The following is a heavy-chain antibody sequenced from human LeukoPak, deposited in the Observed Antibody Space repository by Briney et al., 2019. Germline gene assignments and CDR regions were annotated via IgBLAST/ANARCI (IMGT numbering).Heavy chain of an antibody. CDR2: ISYDGSNK. J-gene: IGHJ4*02. D-gene: IGHD6-13*01. V-gene: IGHV3-30*04. CDR1: GFTFSSYA. Sequence: GGSLRLSYAASGFTFSSYAMHWVRQAPGKGLEWVAVISYDGSNKYYADSVKGRFTISRDNSKNTLYLQMNSLRAEDTAVYYCARGPQIRIAAAGMDFDYWGQGTLVTVSS. CDR3: ARGPQIRIAAAGMDFDY.